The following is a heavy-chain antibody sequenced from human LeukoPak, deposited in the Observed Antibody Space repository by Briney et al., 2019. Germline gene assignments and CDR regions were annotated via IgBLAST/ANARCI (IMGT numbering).Heavy chain of an antibody. CDR2: IYTSGST. CDR3: ARDRIRDAFDI. V-gene: IGHV4-61*02. CDR1: GGSISSGSYY. D-gene: IGHD3-3*02. Sequence: SETLSLTCTVSGGSISSGSYYWSWIRQPAGKGLEWIGRIYTSGSTNYNPSLTSRVTISVDTSKNQFSLKLSSVTAADTAVYYCARDRIRDAFDIWGQGTMVTVSS. J-gene: IGHJ3*02.